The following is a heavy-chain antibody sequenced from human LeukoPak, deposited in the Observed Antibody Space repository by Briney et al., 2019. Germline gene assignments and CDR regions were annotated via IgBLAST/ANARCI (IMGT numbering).Heavy chain of an antibody. CDR1: GGSISSYY. CDR3: ARVSRGWFDP. V-gene: IGHV4-39*07. CDR2: IYYSGGT. J-gene: IGHJ5*02. Sequence: PSETLSLTCTVSGGSISSYYWGWIRQPPGKGLKWIGSIYYSGGTYYNPSLKSRVTTSVDTSKNQFSLKLSSVTAADTAVYYCARVSRGWFDPWGQGTLVTVSS.